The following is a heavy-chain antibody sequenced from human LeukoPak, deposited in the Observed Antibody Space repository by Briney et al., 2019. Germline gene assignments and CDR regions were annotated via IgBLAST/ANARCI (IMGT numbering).Heavy chain of an antibody. CDR2: ISSSGSTI. D-gene: IGHD3-3*01. V-gene: IGHV3-11*01. CDR1: GFTFSDYY. J-gene: IGHJ5*02. CDR3: ARDRLETRRRFLEWLRGNWFDP. Sequence: GGSLRLSCAASGFTFSDYYMSWIRQAPGKGLEWVSYISSSGSTIYYADSVKGRFTISRDNAKNSLYLQMNSLRAEDTAVYYCARDRLETRRRFLEWLRGNWFDPWGQGTLVTVSS.